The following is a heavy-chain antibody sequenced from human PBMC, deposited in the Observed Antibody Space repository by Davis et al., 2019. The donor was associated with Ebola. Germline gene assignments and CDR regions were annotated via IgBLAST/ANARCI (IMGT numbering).Heavy chain of an antibody. CDR3: AKPFGDYVGYFDY. V-gene: IGHV3-30*02. CDR1: GFTFSSYG. D-gene: IGHD4-17*01. J-gene: IGHJ4*02. CDR2: IWYDGSNK. Sequence: GESLKISCAASGFTFSSYGMHWVRQAPGKGLEWVAVIWYDGSNKYYADSVKGRFTISRDNSKNTVYLQMDSLRPEDTAVFYCAKPFGDYVGYFDYLGQGTLVTVAS.